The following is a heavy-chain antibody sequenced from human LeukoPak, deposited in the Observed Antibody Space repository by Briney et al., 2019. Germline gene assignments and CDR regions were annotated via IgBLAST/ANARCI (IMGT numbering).Heavy chain of an antibody. V-gene: IGHV3-30*03. CDR2: ILNDGSNK. D-gene: IGHD3-10*01. CDR3: AREAPYYYGAGSYYTA. CDR1: GFTFSNYG. Sequence: GGSLRLSCAASGFTFSNYGMHWVRQAPGKGLEWVGVILNDGSNKNYADSVKGRFTISRDNSKNTLYLHVNSLRAEDTAVYYCAREAPYYYGAGSYYTAWGQGTLVTVSS. J-gene: IGHJ4*02.